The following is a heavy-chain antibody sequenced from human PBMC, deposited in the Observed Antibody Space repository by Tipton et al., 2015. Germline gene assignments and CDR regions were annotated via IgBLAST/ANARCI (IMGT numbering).Heavy chain of an antibody. CDR1: GGSVSSGSYY. Sequence: TLSLTCTVSGGSVSSGSYYWSWIRQPPGKGLEWIGYISFSDTTHYNPSLKSRITISLNTSKTQFSLKMSSATASDTAVYYCARARGRHGGLFDSWGQGILVTVSS. J-gene: IGHJ4*02. D-gene: IGHD4-23*01. CDR3: ARARGRHGGLFDS. CDR2: ISFSDTT. V-gene: IGHV4-61*01.